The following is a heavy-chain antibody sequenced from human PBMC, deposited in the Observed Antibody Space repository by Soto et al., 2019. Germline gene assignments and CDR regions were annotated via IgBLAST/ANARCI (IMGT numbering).Heavy chain of an antibody. CDR2: TNPKRGDA. V-gene: IGHV1-8*01. J-gene: IGHJ4*02. CDR3: ASINSDCVRTSCHLDY. D-gene: IGHD2-2*01. CDR1: GYTFTNFD. Sequence: QVQLVQSGAEVKKPGASVKVSCKASGYTFTNFDINWVRQAPGQGLEWMGWTNPKRGDAGYAQKFQGRVTMTRDTSKSIAYMEVSSLRSEDTAMYYCASINSDCVRTSCHLDYWGQGTLVTVSS.